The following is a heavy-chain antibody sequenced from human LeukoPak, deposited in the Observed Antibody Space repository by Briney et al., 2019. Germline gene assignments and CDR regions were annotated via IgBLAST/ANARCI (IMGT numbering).Heavy chain of an antibody. D-gene: IGHD3-10*01. CDR3: AKAATYFYGSVTYDWFES. CDR2: IESNGLT. Sequence: PGGSLRLSCAASGFTFSNYWMHWVRQIPGKGLMWVSRIESNGLTLYADSVRDRFTISRDNGKNTIYLQMNSLRVDDTAIYYCAKAATYFYGSVTYDWFESWGQGTLVTVSS. V-gene: IGHV3-74*01. CDR1: GFTFSNYW. J-gene: IGHJ5*01.